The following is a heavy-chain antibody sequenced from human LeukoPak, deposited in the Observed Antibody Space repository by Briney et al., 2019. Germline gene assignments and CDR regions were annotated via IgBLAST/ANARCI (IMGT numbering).Heavy chain of an antibody. V-gene: IGHV3-66*01. CDR1: GFTVSSNY. CDR2: IYSGGST. J-gene: IGHJ3*02. Sequence: GGSLRLSCAASGFTVSSNYMSWVRQAPGKGLEWVSVIYSGGSTYYADSVKGRFTISRDNSKNTLYLQMNSLRAEDTAVYYCAREAIVDTAMAVDIWGQGTMVTVSS. CDR3: AREAIVDTAMAVDI. D-gene: IGHD5-18*01.